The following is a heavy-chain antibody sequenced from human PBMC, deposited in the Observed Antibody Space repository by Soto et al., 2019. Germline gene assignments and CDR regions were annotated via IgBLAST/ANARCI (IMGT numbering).Heavy chain of an antibody. CDR3: ARGRDIVVVPAAMNWFDP. CDR1: GGTFSSYA. D-gene: IGHD2-2*01. CDR2: IIPIFGTA. V-gene: IGHV1-69*01. J-gene: IGHJ5*02. Sequence: QVQLVQSGAEVKKPGSSVKVSCKASGGTFSSYAISWVRQAPGQGLEWMGGIIPIFGTANYAQKFQGRVTITADESTSTAYMELSSLRSEDTAVYYCARGRDIVVVPAAMNWFDPLGQGTLVTVSS.